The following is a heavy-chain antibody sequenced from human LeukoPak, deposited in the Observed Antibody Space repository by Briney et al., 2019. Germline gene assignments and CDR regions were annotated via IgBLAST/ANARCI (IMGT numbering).Heavy chain of an antibody. CDR3: AKPLRADRVVLDY. J-gene: IGHJ4*02. D-gene: IGHD5-12*01. Sequence: GGSLRLSCAASGFTFNNYGMHWVRQAAGKRLEWASFIRYDGINKYYANSVKGRFTISRDNSKNTLSLQMSSLRAEDTAVYYCAKPLRADRVVLDYWGQGTLVTVSS. V-gene: IGHV3-30*02. CDR2: IRYDGINK. CDR1: GFTFNNYG.